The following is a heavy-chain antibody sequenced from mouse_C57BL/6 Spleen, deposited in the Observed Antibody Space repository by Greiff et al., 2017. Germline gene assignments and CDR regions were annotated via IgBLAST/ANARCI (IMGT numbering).Heavy chain of an antibody. V-gene: IGHV5-16*01. Sequence: EVKLVESEGGLVQPGSSMKLSCTPSGFTFSDYYMAWVRQVPEKGLEWVANINYDGSSTYYLDSLKSRFIISRDNAKNILYLQMSSLKSEDTATYYCARVTTVVYFDYWGQGTTLTVSA. J-gene: IGHJ2*01. CDR3: ARVTTVVYFDY. CDR1: GFTFSDYY. D-gene: IGHD1-1*01. CDR2: INYDGSST.